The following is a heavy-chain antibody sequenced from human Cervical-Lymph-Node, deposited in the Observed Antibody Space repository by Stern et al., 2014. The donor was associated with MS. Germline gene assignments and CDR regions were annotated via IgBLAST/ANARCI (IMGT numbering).Heavy chain of an antibody. CDR2: IWYDGSDK. CDR1: GFTFSSYG. V-gene: IGHV3-33*01. CDR3: ARPTPDTAMGPTYYFDH. J-gene: IGHJ4*02. Sequence: VHLVESGGGVVQPGRSLRLSCAASGFTFSSYGIHWVRQAPGKGLEWVAVIWYDGSDKYYADSVKGRFTISRDNSKNTLYLQMNSLRVEDTAVYYCARPTPDTAMGPTYYFDHWGQGTLVTVSS. D-gene: IGHD5-18*01.